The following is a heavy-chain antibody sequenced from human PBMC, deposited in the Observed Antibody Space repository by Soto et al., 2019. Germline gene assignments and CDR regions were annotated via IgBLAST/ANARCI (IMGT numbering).Heavy chain of an antibody. V-gene: IGHV3-23*01. D-gene: IGHD3-22*01. CDR3: AKDSRHYYDSSGPDY. CDR2: ISGSGGST. CDR1: GFTSSSYA. J-gene: IGHJ4*02. Sequence: HPGGSLRLSCAASGFTSSSYAMSWVRQAPGKGLEWVSAISGSGGSTYYADSVKGRFTISRDNSKNTLYLQMNSLRAEDTAVYYCAKDSRHYYDSSGPDYWGQGTLVTVSS.